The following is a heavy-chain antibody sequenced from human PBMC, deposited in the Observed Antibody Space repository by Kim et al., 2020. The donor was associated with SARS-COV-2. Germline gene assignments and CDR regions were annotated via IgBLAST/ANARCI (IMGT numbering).Heavy chain of an antibody. CDR3: ARLSITMVRGVPPDY. Sequence: PSLKSRVTRSVDTSKNQFSLKLSSVTAADTAVYYCARLSITMVRGVPPDYWGQGTLVTVSS. D-gene: IGHD3-10*01. J-gene: IGHJ4*02. V-gene: IGHV4-39*01.